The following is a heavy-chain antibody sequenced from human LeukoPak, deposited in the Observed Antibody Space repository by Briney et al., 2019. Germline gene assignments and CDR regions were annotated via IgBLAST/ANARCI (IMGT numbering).Heavy chain of an antibody. Sequence: SETLSLTCAVYGGSFSGYSWYWIRQPPGKGLEWIGEINHSGSTNYNPSLKSRVTISVDTSKNQFSLKLSSMTAADTAVYYCARGPGAAYYWGQGTLVTVSS. D-gene: IGHD1-26*01. CDR3: ARGPGAAYY. J-gene: IGHJ4*02. CDR1: GGSFSGYS. CDR2: INHSGST. V-gene: IGHV4-34*01.